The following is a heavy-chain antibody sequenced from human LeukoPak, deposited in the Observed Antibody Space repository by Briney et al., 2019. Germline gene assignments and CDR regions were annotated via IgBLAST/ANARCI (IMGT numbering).Heavy chain of an antibody. V-gene: IGHV3-48*03. CDR3: ARESGFLRGGKYFQH. Sequence: QPGGSLRLSCAASGFTFSSYEMNWVRQAPGKGLEWVSYISSSSSTIYYADSVKGRFTISRDNAKNSLYLQMNSLRAEDTAVYHCARESGFLRGGKYFQHWGQGTLVTVSS. D-gene: IGHD3-22*01. CDR2: ISSSSSTI. CDR1: GFTFSSYE. J-gene: IGHJ1*01.